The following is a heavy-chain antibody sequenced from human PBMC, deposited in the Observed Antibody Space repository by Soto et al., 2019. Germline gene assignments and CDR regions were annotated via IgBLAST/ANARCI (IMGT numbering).Heavy chain of an antibody. Sequence: PSETLSLTCTVSGGSISSSSYYWGWIRQPPGKGLEWIGSIYYSGSTYYNPSLKSRVTISVDTSKNQFSLKLSSVTAADTAVYYCARPSTMYYDFWSGYSYWFDPWGQGTLVTVSS. CDR3: ARPSTMYYDFWSGYSYWFDP. CDR2: IYYSGST. J-gene: IGHJ5*02. V-gene: IGHV4-39*01. D-gene: IGHD3-3*01. CDR1: GGSISSSSYY.